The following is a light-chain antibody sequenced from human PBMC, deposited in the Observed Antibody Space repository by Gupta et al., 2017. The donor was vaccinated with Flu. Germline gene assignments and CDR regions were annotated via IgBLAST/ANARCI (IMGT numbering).Light chain of an antibody. J-gene: IGLJ1*01. CDR2: QDA. CDR3: QAWDSITYV. V-gene: IGLV3-1*01. CDR1: QLEDKY. Sequence: TCSGDQLEDKYVFWYQQKSGPSPLLIIYQDAKRPSGIPERFSGSNSGNTATLTISGTQAMDEADYYCQAWDSITYVFGTGTKVTVL.